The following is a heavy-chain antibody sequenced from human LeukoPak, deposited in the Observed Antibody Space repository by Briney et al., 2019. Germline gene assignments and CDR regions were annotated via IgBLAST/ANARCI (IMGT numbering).Heavy chain of an antibody. Sequence: SETLSLTCTVSDASFSRYQCSWIRQPPGKGLEWIGYVHYSGSTNYNPSLKSRVTISIDTSKNQFSLKLSSVTAADTAVYYCARGWTAAAGTPFDYWGQGTLVTVSS. J-gene: IGHJ4*02. CDR2: VHYSGST. CDR3: ARGWTAAAGTPFDY. V-gene: IGHV4-59*08. D-gene: IGHD6-13*01. CDR1: DASFSRYQ.